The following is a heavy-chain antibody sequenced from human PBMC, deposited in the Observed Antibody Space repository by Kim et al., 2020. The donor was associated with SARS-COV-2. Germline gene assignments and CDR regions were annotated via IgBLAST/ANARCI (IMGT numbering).Heavy chain of an antibody. V-gene: IGHV3-7*03. Sequence: GGSLRLSCAASGFTFNGYWMSWVRQAPGKGLEWVANIKQDGSEKYYVDSVKGRFTISRDNARNSLYLQMDRLRAEDTAVYYCARIFRYCGGDCTYYFDYWGQGPLVTGSS. CDR2: IKQDGSEK. CDR3: ARIFRYCGGDCTYYFDY. D-gene: IGHD2-21*01. J-gene: IGHJ4*02. CDR1: GFTFNGYW.